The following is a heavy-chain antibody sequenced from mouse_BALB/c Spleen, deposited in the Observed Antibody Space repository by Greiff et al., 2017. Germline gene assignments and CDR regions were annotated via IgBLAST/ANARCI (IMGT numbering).Heavy chain of an antibody. Sequence: QVQLQQSGAELMKPGASVKISCKATGYTFSSYWIEWVKQRPGHGLEWIGEILPGSGSTNYNEKFKGKATFTADTSSNTAYMQLSSLTSEDSAVYNCARGRYYGSSYVPHFDYWGQGTTLTVSS. CDR3: ARGRYYGSSYVPHFDY. J-gene: IGHJ2*01. CDR1: GYTFSSYW. CDR2: ILPGSGST. V-gene: IGHV1-9*01. D-gene: IGHD1-1*01.